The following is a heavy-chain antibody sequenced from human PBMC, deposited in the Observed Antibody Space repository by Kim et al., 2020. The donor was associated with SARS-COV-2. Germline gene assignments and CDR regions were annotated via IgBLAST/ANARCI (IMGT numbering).Heavy chain of an antibody. J-gene: IGHJ3*02. D-gene: IGHD3-22*01. CDR2: IIPSVGTA. CDR1: GGTFSSYA. Sequence: SVKVSCKASGGTFSSYAISWVRQAPGQGLEWMGGIIPSVGTANYAQKFQGRVTMTADESTSTAYMELSSLRSEDTAVYYCARCGGNTTFYVSSGPDVFDIWGQGTMVTVSS. CDR3: ARCGGNTTFYVSSGPDVFDI. V-gene: IGHV1-69*13.